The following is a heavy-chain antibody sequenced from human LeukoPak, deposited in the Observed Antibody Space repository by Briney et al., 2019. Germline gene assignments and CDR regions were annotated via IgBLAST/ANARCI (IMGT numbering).Heavy chain of an antibody. D-gene: IGHD3/OR15-3a*01. J-gene: IGHJ4*02. V-gene: IGHV4-30-2*01. CDR3: ARAFGLREAIGY. CDR1: GGSISSGGYS. CDR2: IYHSGST. Sequence: SETLSLTCAVSGGSISSGGYSWSWIRQPPGKGLEWIGYIYHSGSTYYNPSLKSRVTISVDRSKNQFSLKLSSVTAADTAVYYCARAFGLREAIGYWGQGTLVTVSS.